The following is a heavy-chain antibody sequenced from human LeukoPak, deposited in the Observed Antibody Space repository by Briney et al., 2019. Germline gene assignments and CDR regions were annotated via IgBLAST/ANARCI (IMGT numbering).Heavy chain of an antibody. Sequence: SVKVSCKASRYTFSGYYMHWLRHSPGQGLEWIGWINPKSGGTNFAQKFQGRVTMTRETSISTAYMELSRLRLDDTAVYYCATGSYLYDAFDIWGQGTMVTVSS. V-gene: IGHV1-2*02. J-gene: IGHJ3*02. CDR3: ATGSYLYDAFDI. CDR2: INPKSGGT. D-gene: IGHD1-26*01. CDR1: RYTFSGYY.